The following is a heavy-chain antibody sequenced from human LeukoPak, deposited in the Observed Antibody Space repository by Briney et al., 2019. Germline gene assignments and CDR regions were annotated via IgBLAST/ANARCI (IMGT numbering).Heavy chain of an antibody. D-gene: IGHD4-17*01. CDR2: IYYSGST. J-gene: IGHJ5*02. CDR3: ASVYGDPDGWFDP. V-gene: IGHV4-59*01. CDR1: GGSISSYY. Sequence: ASETLSLTCTVSGGSISSYYWSWIRQPPGKGLEWIGYIYYSGSTNYNPSLKSRVTISVDTSKNQFSLKLSSVTAADTAVYYCASVYGDPDGWFDPWGQGTLVTVSS.